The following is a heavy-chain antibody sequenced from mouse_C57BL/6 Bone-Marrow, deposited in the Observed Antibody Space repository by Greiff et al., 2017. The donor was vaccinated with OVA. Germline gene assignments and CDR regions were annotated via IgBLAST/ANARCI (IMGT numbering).Heavy chain of an antibody. V-gene: IGHV3-6*01. CDR2: ISYDGSN. Sequence: EVQRVESGPGLVKPSQSLSLTCSVTGYSITSGYYWNWIRQFPGNKLEWMGYISYDGSNNYNPSLKNRISITRDTSKNQFFLKLNSVTTEDTATYYYARGTSYYYGSSYDYAMDYWGQGTSVTVSS. CDR1: GYSITSGYY. J-gene: IGHJ4*01. CDR3: ARGTSYYYGSSYDYAMDY. D-gene: IGHD1-1*01.